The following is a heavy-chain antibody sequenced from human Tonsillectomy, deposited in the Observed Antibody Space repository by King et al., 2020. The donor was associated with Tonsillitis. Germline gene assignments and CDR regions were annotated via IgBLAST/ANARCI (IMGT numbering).Heavy chain of an antibody. V-gene: IGHV1-24*01. CDR2: FDPEDGET. D-gene: IGHD6-19*01. CDR1: GYTLTELS. CDR3: ARLVRRIAVGVRGFDI. J-gene: IGHJ3*02. Sequence: QLVQSGAEVKKPGASVKVSCKVSGYTLTELSMHWVRQAPGKGLEWMGGFDPEDGETIYAQKFQGRVTMTEETSTDTAYMELSSLRSEDTAVYYCARLVRRIAVGVRGFDIWGQGTMVTVSS.